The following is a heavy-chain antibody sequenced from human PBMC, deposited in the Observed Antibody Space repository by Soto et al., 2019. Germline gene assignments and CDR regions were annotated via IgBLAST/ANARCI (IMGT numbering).Heavy chain of an antibody. Sequence: EVQLVESGGGLVQPGRSLRLSCAASGFTFDDYAMHWVRQAPGKGLEWVLGISWNSGSTGYADSVKGRFTISRDNAKNSLYLQMNSLRAEDTALYYCAKWDDYGDRKEAFDIWGQGTMVTVSS. V-gene: IGHV3-9*01. CDR3: AKWDDYGDRKEAFDI. CDR1: GFTFDDYA. D-gene: IGHD4-17*01. J-gene: IGHJ3*02. CDR2: ISWNSGST.